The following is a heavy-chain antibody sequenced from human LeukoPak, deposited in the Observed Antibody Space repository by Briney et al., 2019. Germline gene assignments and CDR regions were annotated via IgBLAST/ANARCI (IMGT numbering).Heavy chain of an antibody. Sequence: ASVKASCKASGYTFTSYGISWVRQAPGQGLEWMGWISAYNGNTNYAQKLQGRVTMTTDTSTSTAYMELRSLRSDDTAVYYCARVESYDSSGYYYPRFDPWGQGTLVTVSS. CDR1: GYTFTSYG. CDR2: ISAYNGNT. V-gene: IGHV1-18*01. CDR3: ARVESYDSSGYYYPRFDP. D-gene: IGHD3-22*01. J-gene: IGHJ5*02.